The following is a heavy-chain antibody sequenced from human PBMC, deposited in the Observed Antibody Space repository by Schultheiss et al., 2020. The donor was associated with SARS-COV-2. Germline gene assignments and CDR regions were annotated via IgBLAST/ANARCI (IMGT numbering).Heavy chain of an antibody. Sequence: ASVKVSCKVSGYTLTELSMHWVRQAPGQGLEWMGIINPSGGSTSYAQQFQGRVTMSRDTSTGTFYMELSSLGPEDTAVYYCATVGSGSYSDAFDIWGQGTMVTVSS. CDR2: INPSGGST. D-gene: IGHD1-26*01. CDR3: ATVGSGSYSDAFDI. J-gene: IGHJ3*02. CDR1: GYTLTELS. V-gene: IGHV1-46*01.